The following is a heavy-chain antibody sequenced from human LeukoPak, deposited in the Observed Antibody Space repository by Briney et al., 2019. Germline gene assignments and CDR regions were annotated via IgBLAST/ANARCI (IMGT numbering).Heavy chain of an antibody. CDR1: GYTFSSYD. CDR2: ISAYNGNT. CDR3: ARLDKPSSGYCSSTSCFVVDY. J-gene: IGHJ4*02. D-gene: IGHD2-2*01. V-gene: IGHV1-18*01. Sequence: ASVKVSCKASGYTFSSYDITRVRQAPGQGLEWMGWISAYNGNTNYAQKLQGRVTMTTDTSTSTAYMELRSLRSDDTAVYYCARLDKPSSGYCSSTSCFVVDYWGQGTLVTVSS.